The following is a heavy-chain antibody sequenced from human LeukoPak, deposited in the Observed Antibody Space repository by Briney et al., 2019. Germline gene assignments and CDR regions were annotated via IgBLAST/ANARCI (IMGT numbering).Heavy chain of an antibody. CDR2: INPSGGST. V-gene: IGHV1-46*01. D-gene: IGHD5-12*01. Sequence: GAPVKVSCKASGYTFPSYYMHWVRQAPGQGLEWMGIINPSGGSTSYAQKFQGRVTMTRDTSTSTVYMELSSLRSEDTAVYYCARERYAPGAFDIWGQGTMVTVSS. CDR3: ARERYAPGAFDI. CDR1: GYTFPSYY. J-gene: IGHJ3*02.